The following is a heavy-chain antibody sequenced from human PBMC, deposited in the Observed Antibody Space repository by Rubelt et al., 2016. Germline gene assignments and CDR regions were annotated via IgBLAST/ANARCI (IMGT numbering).Heavy chain of an antibody. J-gene: IGHJ4*02. D-gene: IGHD1-14*01. CDR3: ARGSGWYGY. V-gene: IGHV4-39*07. CDR2: INHSGST. CDR1: GGSISSSSYY. Sequence: QLQLQESGPGLVKPSETLSLTCTVSGGSISSSSYYWGWIRQPPGKGLEWIGEINHSGSTNYNPSLKSRVTISVDTSKNQFSLKLSSVTAADTAVYYCARGSGWYGYWGQGTLVTVSS.